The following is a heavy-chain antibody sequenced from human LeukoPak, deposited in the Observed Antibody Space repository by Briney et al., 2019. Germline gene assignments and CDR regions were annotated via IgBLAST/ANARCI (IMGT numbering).Heavy chain of an antibody. Sequence: PGGSLRLSCAASGFTFSSYSMNWVRQAPGKGLEWVSYISSSSSTIYYADSVKGRFTISRDNSKNTLYLQMNSLRAEDTAVYYCARALRITMVRGVPPLGYWGQGTLVTVSS. CDR1: GFTFSSYS. D-gene: IGHD3-10*01. CDR3: ARALRITMVRGVPPLGY. J-gene: IGHJ4*02. V-gene: IGHV3-48*01. CDR2: ISSSSSTI.